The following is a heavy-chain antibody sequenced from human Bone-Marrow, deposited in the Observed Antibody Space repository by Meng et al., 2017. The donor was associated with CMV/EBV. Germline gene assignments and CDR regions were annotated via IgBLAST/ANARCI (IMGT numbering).Heavy chain of an antibody. CDR1: GHSISSGYY. D-gene: IGHD2-15*01. V-gene: IGHV4-38-2*02. Sequence: SETLSLTCTVSGHSISSGYYWGWIRQPPGKGLEWIGSIYHSGSTYYNPSLKSRVTISVDTSKNQFTLKLSSVTAADTAVYYCARYCSGGSCYRYYYVMDVWGQGTTVTVSS. CDR2: IYHSGST. CDR3: ARYCSGGSCYRYYYVMDV. J-gene: IGHJ6*02.